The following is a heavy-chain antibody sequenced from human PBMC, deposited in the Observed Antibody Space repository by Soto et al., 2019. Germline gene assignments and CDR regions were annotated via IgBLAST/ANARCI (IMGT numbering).Heavy chain of an antibody. CDR1: GGSISYEYYH. V-gene: IGHV4-30-4*08. J-gene: IGHJ6*02. CDR3: VREAAGGDRDFYGWDV. CDR2: VHYSGSI. Sequence: QVQLQQSGPGLVKPSQTLSLTCTVSGGSISYEYYHWTWIRQSPGKGLEWIGYVHYSGSIMYNPSSKRRFTISVDTSKILFPLHRGSGAAEDTAVFFGVREAAGGDRDFYGWDVWGQGPTVPVSS. D-gene: IGHD3-10*01.